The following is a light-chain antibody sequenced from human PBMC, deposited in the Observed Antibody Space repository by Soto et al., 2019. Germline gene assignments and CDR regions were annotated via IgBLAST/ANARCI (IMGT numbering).Light chain of an antibody. CDR2: AAS. Sequence: IQVTQSPSPLSASVGDRVTITCRASQSITSFFNWYQQIPGNAPKHLIDAASSLQTGIPSRFSGIGSGTAFTLTISSLQSEDFAVYYCQQYNNWPPITFGQGTRLEIK. CDR3: QQYNNWPPIT. J-gene: IGKJ5*01. CDR1: QSITSF. V-gene: IGKV1-39*01.